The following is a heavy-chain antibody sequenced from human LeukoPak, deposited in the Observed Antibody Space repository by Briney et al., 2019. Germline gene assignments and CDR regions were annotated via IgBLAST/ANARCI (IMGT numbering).Heavy chain of an antibody. J-gene: IGHJ4*02. CDR2: ISGSGGST. CDR1: GFTFSSYA. Sequence: PGGSLRLSCAASGFTFSSYAMSWVRQAPGKGLEWVSAISGSGGSTYYADSVKGRFTISRDNAKNSLYLQMNSLRAEDTAVYYCARDCSGYYSQFDYWGQGTLVTVSS. CDR3: ARDCSGYYSQFDY. V-gene: IGHV3-23*01. D-gene: IGHD3-3*01.